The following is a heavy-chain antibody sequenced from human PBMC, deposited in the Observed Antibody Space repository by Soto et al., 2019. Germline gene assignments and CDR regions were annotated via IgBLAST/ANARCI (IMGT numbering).Heavy chain of an antibody. D-gene: IGHD2-15*01. V-gene: IGHV1-18*01. J-gene: IGHJ5*02. CDR1: GYTFTNYG. CDR3: ARDWFCSGGTCDDCFDP. CDR2: IGNYKDNT. Sequence: QVQLVQSGPEVKKPGASVKVSCKASGYTFTNYGISWVRQAPGQGLEWMGWIGNYKDNTRYAQSFQGRVTMTTDTSTSTAYMELRSLRSDDTAIYYCARDWFCSGGTCDDCFDPWGQGTLVSVSS.